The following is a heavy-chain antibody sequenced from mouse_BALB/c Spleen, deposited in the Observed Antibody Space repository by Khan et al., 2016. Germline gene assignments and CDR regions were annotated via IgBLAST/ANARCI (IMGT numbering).Heavy chain of an antibody. D-gene: IGHD2-10*02. V-gene: IGHV1-62-2*01. CDR2: FYPGSGSI. J-gene: IGHJ3*01. Sequence: QVQLQQSGAELVKPGASVKLSCKASGYTFTEYIIHWVKQRSGQGLEWLGWFYPGSGSIKYNEKFKDKATLTAAKSYSTVYMELSRLTSEDSAVYFCARHEGGYGNYWFAYWGQGTLVTVSA. CDR1: GYTFTEYI. CDR3: ARHEGGYGNYWFAY.